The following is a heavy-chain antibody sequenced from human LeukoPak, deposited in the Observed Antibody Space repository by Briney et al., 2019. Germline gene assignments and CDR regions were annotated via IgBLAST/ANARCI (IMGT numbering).Heavy chain of an antibody. V-gene: IGHV3-33*01. CDR1: GFTFSSYG. D-gene: IGHD4-17*01. CDR2: IWYDGSNK. J-gene: IGHJ5*02. Sequence: GGSLRLSCAASGFTFSSYGMHWVRQAPGKGLEWVAVIWYDGSNKYYADSVKGRFTISRDNSKNTPYLQMNSLRAEDTAVYYCARELYGDYSNWFDPWGQGTLVTVPS. CDR3: ARELYGDYSNWFDP.